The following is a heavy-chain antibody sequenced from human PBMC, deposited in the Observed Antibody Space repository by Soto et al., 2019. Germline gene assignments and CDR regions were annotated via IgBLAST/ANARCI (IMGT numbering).Heavy chain of an antibody. Sequence: SSVRLYCRASGHTCSSYPISCGRQDPGKGLEWMGVIIPIFGTANYAQKFQGRVTITPDEATSTAYMELSSLRSEDTAVYYCGGARLAHFLNWFDPWGQGTVVTVSS. D-gene: IGHD3-3*02. CDR2: IIPIFGTA. CDR3: GGARLAHFLNWFDP. CDR1: GHTCSSYP. J-gene: IGHJ5*02. V-gene: IGHV1-69*01.